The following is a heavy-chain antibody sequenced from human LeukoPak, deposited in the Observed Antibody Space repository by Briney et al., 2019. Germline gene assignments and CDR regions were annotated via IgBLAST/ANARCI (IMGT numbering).Heavy chain of an antibody. D-gene: IGHD2-15*01. CDR3: ARARYCSGGSCYRRAEYLQH. J-gene: IGHJ1*01. CDR1: GYTFTSYD. V-gene: IGHV1-8*01. Sequence: GASVKVSCKASGYTFTSYDINWVRQATGQGLEWMGWMNPNSGNTGYAQKFQGRVTMTRNTPISTAYMELSSLRSEDTAVYYCARARYCSGGSCYRRAEYLQHWGQGTLVTVSS. CDR2: MNPNSGNT.